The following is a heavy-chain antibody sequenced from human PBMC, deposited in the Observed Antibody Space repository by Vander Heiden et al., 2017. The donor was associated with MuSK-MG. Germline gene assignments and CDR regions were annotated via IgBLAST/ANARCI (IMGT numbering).Heavy chain of an antibody. D-gene: IGHD2-2*01. CDR3: ARGNIVVVPTYYYYGMDV. J-gene: IGHJ6*02. Sequence: EVQLVESGGGWVQPGGSLRLSWAASGFTFSSYSMNWVRQAPGKGLEWVSYISSSSSTIYYADSVKGRFTISRDNAKNSLYLQMNSLRDEDTAVYYCARGNIVVVPTYYYYGMDVWGQGTTVTVSS. CDR1: GFTFSSYS. CDR2: ISSSSSTI. V-gene: IGHV3-48*02.